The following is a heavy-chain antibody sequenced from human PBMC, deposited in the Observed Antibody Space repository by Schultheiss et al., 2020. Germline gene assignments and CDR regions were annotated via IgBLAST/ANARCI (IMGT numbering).Heavy chain of an antibody. D-gene: IGHD6-6*01. CDR1: DFTFSSYT. V-gene: IGHV3-66*02. CDR3: ASKTSIAARVSYYYYGMDV. CDR2: IYSGGST. J-gene: IGHJ6*02. Sequence: GGSLRLSCAASDFTFSSYTMNWVRQAPGKGLEWVSVIYSGGSTYYADSVKGRFTISRDNSKNTLYLQMNSLRAEDTAVYYCASKTSIAARVSYYYYGMDVWGQGTTVTVSS.